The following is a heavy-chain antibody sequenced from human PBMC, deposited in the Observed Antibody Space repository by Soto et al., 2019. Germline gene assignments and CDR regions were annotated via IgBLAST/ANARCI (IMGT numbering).Heavy chain of an antibody. CDR1: GFTFSSYE. Sequence: GGSLRLSCAASGFTFSSYEMNWVRQAQGKGLEWVSYISSSGSTIYYADSVKGRLTISRDNARNSLYLQMNRLRAEDTAVYYGTRGGYKWRNQGAFDIWGQGTMVTVSS. V-gene: IGHV3-48*03. J-gene: IGHJ3*02. CDR2: ISSSGSTI. D-gene: IGHD1-1*01. CDR3: TRGGYKWRNQGAFDI.